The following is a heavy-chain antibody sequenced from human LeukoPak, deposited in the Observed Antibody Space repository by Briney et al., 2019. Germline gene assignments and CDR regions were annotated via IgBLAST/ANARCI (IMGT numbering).Heavy chain of an antibody. Sequence: ASVKVSCKASGYIFTNYDMHWVRQAPGQRIEWLGWISAGSGNTKYSQKFQGRVTITRDTSASTAYMELSGLRSEDTALYYCVSGISLSHWHYFDYWGQGTLVTVSS. CDR1: GYIFTNYD. CDR2: ISAGSGNT. CDR3: VSGISLSHWHYFDY. D-gene: IGHD2-15*01. V-gene: IGHV1-3*01. J-gene: IGHJ4*02.